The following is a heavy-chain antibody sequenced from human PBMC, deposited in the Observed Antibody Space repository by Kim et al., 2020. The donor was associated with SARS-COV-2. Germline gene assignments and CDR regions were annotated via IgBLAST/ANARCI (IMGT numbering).Heavy chain of an antibody. D-gene: IGHD2-15*01. V-gene: IGHV4-4*02. J-gene: IGHJ3*02. CDR3: TRVTGYGDGALDM. CDR2: IYQSGST. Sequence: SETLSLTCAVSGGSVTRTWWSWVRQPPGKGPEWIGKIYQSGSTNYNPSLASRVTISLDKSKNQLSLKLNSVTAADTALYYCTRVTGYGDGALDMWGQGTM. CDR1: GGSVTRTW.